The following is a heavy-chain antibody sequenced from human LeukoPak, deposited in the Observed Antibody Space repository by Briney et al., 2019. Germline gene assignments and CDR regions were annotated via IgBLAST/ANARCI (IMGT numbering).Heavy chain of an antibody. V-gene: IGHV4-59*01. CDR2: IYYSGST. Sequence: SETLSLTCTVSGGSISSYYWSLIRQPPGKGLEWIGYIYYSGSTNYNPSLKSRVTISVDTSKNQFSLKLSSVTAADTAVYYCARYSGYDWTNDYWGQGTLVTVSS. CDR1: GGSISSYY. CDR3: ARYSGYDWTNDY. D-gene: IGHD5-12*01. J-gene: IGHJ4*02.